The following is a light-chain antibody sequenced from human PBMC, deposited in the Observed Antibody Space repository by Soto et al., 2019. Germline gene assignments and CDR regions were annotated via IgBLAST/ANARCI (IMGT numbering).Light chain of an antibody. CDR2: EVG. CDR1: SSDVGGYDY. Sequence: QPVLTQPASVSGSPGQSITISCTGTSSDVGGYDYVSWYQQHSGKAPKLMIYEVGNRPSGVSNRFSGSKSGNTASLTISGLQAEDEADYYCLSYTSINTRVFGGGTKLTVL. J-gene: IGLJ3*02. CDR3: LSYTSINTRV. V-gene: IGLV2-14*01.